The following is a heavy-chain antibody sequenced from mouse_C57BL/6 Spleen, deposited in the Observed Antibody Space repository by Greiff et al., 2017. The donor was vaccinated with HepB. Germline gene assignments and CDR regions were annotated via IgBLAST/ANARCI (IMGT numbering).Heavy chain of an antibody. D-gene: IGHD4-1*01. CDR2: ISNGGGST. V-gene: IGHV5-12*01. CDR3: ARRPELGHWYFDV. CDR1: GFTFSDYY. J-gene: IGHJ1*03. Sequence: EVQLVESGGGLVQPGGSLKLSCAASGFTFSDYYMYWVRQTPEKRLERVAYISNGGGSTYYPDTVKGRFTISRDNAKNTLYLQMSRLKSEDTAMYYCARRPELGHWYFDVWGTGTTVTVPS.